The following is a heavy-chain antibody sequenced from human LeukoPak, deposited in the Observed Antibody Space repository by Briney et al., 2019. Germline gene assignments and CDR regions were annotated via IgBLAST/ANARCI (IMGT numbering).Heavy chain of an antibody. D-gene: IGHD6-19*01. CDR1: GGSFSGYY. Sequence: PSETLSLTCAVYGGSFSGYYWSWLRQPPGKGLEWIGEINHSGSTNYNPSLKSRVTISVDTSKNQFSLKLSSVTAADTAVYYCARGDSSGWYGVLFDYWGQGTLVTVSS. CDR3: ARGDSSGWYGVLFDY. J-gene: IGHJ4*02. CDR2: INHSGST. V-gene: IGHV4-34*01.